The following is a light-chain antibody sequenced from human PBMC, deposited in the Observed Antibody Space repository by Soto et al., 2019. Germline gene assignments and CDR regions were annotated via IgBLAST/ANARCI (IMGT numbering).Light chain of an antibody. CDR2: DAS. V-gene: IGKV1-33*01. CDR1: QEISNY. Sequence: DIQMTQSPSSLSASVGDRVTITCQASQEISNYLNCYQQKPGKAPKLLIYDASNLETGVPSRFSGSGSGTDFTFTISSLQPEDIATYYCQQYDNLPSITFGQGTRLEIK. CDR3: QQYDNLPSIT. J-gene: IGKJ5*01.